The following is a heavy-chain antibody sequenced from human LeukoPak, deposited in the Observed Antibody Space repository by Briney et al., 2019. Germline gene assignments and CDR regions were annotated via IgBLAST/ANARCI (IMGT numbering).Heavy chain of an antibody. J-gene: IGHJ3*02. Sequence: GGSLRLSCAASGFIFSNYAMSWVRQAPGEGLEWVSTISPGGGSTYYADSLKGRFTLSRDNSKNTLYLQLNSLRAEDTAIYYCAKNWAGSSGLGAFDIWGQGTMVTVSS. V-gene: IGHV3-23*01. CDR2: ISPGGGST. CDR3: AKNWAGSSGLGAFDI. D-gene: IGHD6-25*01. CDR1: GFIFSNYA.